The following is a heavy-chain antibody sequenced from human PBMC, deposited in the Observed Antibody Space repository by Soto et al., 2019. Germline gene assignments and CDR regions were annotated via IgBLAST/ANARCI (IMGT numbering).Heavy chain of an antibody. D-gene: IGHD2-2*01. V-gene: IGHV3-23*01. J-gene: IGHJ5*02. CDR2: ISGSGGST. CDR1: GFTFSSYA. CDR3: AKLQDIVVVPAARRGGNWFDP. Sequence: PGGSLRLSCAASGFTFSSYAMSWVRQAPGKGLEWVSAISGSGGSTYYADSVKGRFTISRDNSKNTLYLQMNSLRAEDTAVYYCAKLQDIVVVPAARRGGNWFDPWGQGTLVTVSS.